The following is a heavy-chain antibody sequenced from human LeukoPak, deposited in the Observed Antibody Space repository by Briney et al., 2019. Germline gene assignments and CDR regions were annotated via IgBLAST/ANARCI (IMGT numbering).Heavy chain of an antibody. CDR3: ARKATEGGRCFDWFSSYYYMDV. V-gene: IGHV3-11*01. D-gene: IGHD3-9*01. J-gene: IGHJ6*03. CDR2: ISSSGSST. Sequence: GGSLRLSCAASGFTFSNYYMSWVRQAPGKGLEWVSYISSSGSSTYYADSVKGRFTISRDNAKNTLYLQMNSLRAEDTAVYYCARKATEGGRCFDWFSSYYYMDVWGKGTTVTVSS. CDR1: GFTFSNYY.